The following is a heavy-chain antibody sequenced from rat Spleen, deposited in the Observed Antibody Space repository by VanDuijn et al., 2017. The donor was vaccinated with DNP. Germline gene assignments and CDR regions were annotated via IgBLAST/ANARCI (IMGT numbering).Heavy chain of an antibody. J-gene: IGHJ2*01. Sequence: QVQLKESGPGLVQPSQTLSLTCTVSGFSLSSNSVSWIRQPPGKGLEWMGAIWSGGTTAYNSALKSQLSISRDTSRSQVFLKMNSMQTEDTAIYFCARDGTYWGQGVMVTVSS. V-gene: IGHV2-15*01. CDR2: IWSGGTT. D-gene: IGHD5-1*01. CDR3: ARDGTY. CDR1: GFSLSSNS.